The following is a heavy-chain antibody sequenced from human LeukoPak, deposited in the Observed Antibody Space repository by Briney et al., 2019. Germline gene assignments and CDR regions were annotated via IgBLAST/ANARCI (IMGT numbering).Heavy chain of an antibody. V-gene: IGHV4-59*01. CDR3: ARGGGGSFGY. D-gene: IGHD2-15*01. CDR1: GGSISSYY. J-gene: IGHJ4*02. CDR2: ISYSGST. Sequence: PSETLSLTCTVSGGSISSYYWSWIRQPPGKGLEWIGYISYSGSTNYNPSLKSRVTISVDTSKNQFSLKLSSVTAADTAVYYCARGGGGSFGYWGQGTLVTVSS.